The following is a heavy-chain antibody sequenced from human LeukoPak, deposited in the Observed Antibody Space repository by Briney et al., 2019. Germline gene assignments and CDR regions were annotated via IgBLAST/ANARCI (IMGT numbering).Heavy chain of an antibody. CDR2: ISAYNGNT. J-gene: IGHJ4*02. D-gene: IGHD2-15*01. Sequence: ASVKVSCKASGYTFTSYGISWVRQAPGQGLEWMGWISAYNGNTNHAQKLQGRVTMTTDTSTSTAYMELRSLRSDDTAVYYCARDNRGYCSGGSCLYLSSYWGQGTLVTVSS. V-gene: IGHV1-18*01. CDR3: ARDNRGYCSGGSCLYLSSY. CDR1: GYTFTSYG.